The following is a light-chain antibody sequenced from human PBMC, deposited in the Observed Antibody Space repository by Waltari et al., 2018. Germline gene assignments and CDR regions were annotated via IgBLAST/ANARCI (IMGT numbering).Light chain of an antibody. CDR1: DSDVGAYNY. J-gene: IGLJ3*02. V-gene: IGLV2-14*03. CDR2: DVR. Sequence: QSALTQPASVSGSPGQSITISCTGVDSDVGAYNYVSWYQRHPGQAPKLIIYDVRKRPSGVSKRCSGSKSGNTASLTVAGLQADDEADYYCSSYTGGSTLWVFGGGTKLTVL. CDR3: SSYTGGSTLWV.